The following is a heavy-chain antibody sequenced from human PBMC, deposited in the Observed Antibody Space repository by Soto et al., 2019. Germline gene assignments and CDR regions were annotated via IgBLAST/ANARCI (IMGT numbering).Heavy chain of an antibody. D-gene: IGHD3-10*01. J-gene: IGHJ6*03. CDR1: GGSISSSSYY. CDR2: IFYSGST. V-gene: IGHV4-39*01. Sequence: QLQLQESGPGLVKPSETLSLTCTVSGGSISSSSYYWGWIRQPPGKGLEWIGRIFYSGSTYYNPSLKSRVTISVDMSKNQFSLKLSSVTAADTAVYYCAGHLNYYGVYYMDVWGKGTTVTVSS. CDR3: AGHLNYYGVYYMDV.